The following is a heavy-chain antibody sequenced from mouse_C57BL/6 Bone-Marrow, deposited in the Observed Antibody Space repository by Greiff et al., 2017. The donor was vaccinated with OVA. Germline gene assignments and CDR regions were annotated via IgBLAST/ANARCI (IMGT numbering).Heavy chain of an antibody. J-gene: IGHJ2*01. CDR3: ARGYYGSSIYYFDY. CDR2: IYPGSGST. CDR1: GYTFTSYW. D-gene: IGHD1-1*01. Sequence: QVQLQQPGAELVKPGASVKMSCKASGYTFTSYWITWVKQRPGQGLEWIGDIYPGSGSTNYNEKFKSKATLTVDTSSSTAYMQLSSLTSEDSAVYYCARGYYGSSIYYFDYWGQGTTLTVSS. V-gene: IGHV1-55*01.